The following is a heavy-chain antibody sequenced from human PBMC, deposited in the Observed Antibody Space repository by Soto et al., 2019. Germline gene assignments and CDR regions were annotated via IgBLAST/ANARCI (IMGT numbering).Heavy chain of an antibody. CDR1: GGSISSYY. Sequence: SETLSLTCTVSGGSISSYYWSWIRQPPGKGLEWIGYIYYSGSTNYNPSLKSRVTISVDTSKNQFSLKLSSVTAADTAVYYCASTIPLGYCSGGSCYPTQIDFSGQGTLVTVSS. D-gene: IGHD2-15*01. J-gene: IGHJ4*02. V-gene: IGHV4-59*08. CDR2: IYYSGST. CDR3: ASTIPLGYCSGGSCYPTQIDF.